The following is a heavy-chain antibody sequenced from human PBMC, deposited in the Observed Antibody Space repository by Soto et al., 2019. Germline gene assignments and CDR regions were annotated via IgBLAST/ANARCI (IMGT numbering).Heavy chain of an antibody. Sequence: QVQLVQSGAEVKKPGASVKVSCKASGYTFTSYYMHWVRQAPGQGLEWMGIINPSGGSTSYAQKFQGRVTMTRDTSTSTVYMELSSLRSEDTAVYYCASSKISRDTAPPYCHYWGQGTLVTVSS. J-gene: IGHJ4*02. V-gene: IGHV1-46*01. CDR1: GYTFTSYY. CDR3: ASSKISRDTAPPYCHY. CDR2: INPSGGST. D-gene: IGHD5-18*01.